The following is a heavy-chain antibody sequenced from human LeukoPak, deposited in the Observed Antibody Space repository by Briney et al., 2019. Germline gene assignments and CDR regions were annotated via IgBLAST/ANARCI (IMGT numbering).Heavy chain of an antibody. CDR2: IYYSGST. CDR3: ARGIVVVAQLGFYFYYMDV. J-gene: IGHJ6*03. V-gene: IGHV4-39*07. D-gene: IGHD2-15*01. Sequence: SETLSLTCTVSGGSISSSSYYWGWIRQPPGKGLEWIGSIYYSGSTYYNPSLKSRVTISVDASKNQFSLKLSSVTAADTAVYYCARGIVVVAQLGFYFYYMDVWGKGTTVTISS. CDR1: GGSISSSSYY.